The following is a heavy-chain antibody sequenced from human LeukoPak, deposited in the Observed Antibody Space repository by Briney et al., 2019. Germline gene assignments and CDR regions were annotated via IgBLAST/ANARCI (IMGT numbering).Heavy chain of an antibody. CDR1: GGSISPYY. D-gene: IGHD4-17*01. V-gene: IGHV4-59*01. CDR3: ARGYGDFRVEGRYFHS. Sequence: PSETLSLTCTVSGGSISPYYWSWIRQPPGKGLEWIGYIYYSGSTNYNPSLKSRVTISVDTSKNQFSLKLSSVTAADTAVYYCARGYGDFRVEGRYFHSWGQGTLVTVSS. J-gene: IGHJ4*02. CDR2: IYYSGST.